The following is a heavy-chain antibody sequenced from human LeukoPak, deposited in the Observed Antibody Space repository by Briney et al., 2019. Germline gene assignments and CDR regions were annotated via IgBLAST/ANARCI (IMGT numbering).Heavy chain of an antibody. J-gene: IGHJ4*02. CDR3: ARDRDCGDGGCYPHFDY. CDR1: GFTLSSNW. Sequence: PGGSLRLSCAASGFTLSSNWTSWVRQAPEKGLEWVANIRQDGSDKYYMDSVKGRFTISRDNDKNSLSLQMNSLRVEDTAVYYCARDRDCGDGGCYPHFDYWGQGVRVTVSS. CDR2: IRQDGSDK. V-gene: IGHV3-7*01. D-gene: IGHD2-15*01.